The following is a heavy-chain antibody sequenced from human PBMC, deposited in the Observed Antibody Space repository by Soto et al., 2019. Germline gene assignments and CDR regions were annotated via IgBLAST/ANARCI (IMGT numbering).Heavy chain of an antibody. CDR2: ISSSSSYI. CDR1: GFTFSSYS. CDR3: ARDKGQVRGGRYVRYGMDV. J-gene: IGHJ6*02. D-gene: IGHD3-10*01. V-gene: IGHV3-21*01. Sequence: PGGSLRLSCAASGFTFSSYSMNWVRQAPGKGLEWVSSISSSSSYIYYADSVKGRFTISRDNAKNSLYLQMNSLRAEDTAVYYCARDKGQVRGGRYVRYGMDVWGQGTTVTVSS.